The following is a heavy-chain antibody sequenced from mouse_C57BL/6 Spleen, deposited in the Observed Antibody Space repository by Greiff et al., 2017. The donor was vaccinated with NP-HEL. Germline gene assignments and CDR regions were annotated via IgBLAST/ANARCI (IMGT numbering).Heavy chain of an antibody. CDR1: GYTFTSYW. CDR2: IDPNSGGT. D-gene: IGHD2-5*01. Sequence: QVQLQQSGAELVKPGASVKLSCKASGYTFTSYWMHWVKQRPGRGLEWIGRIDPNSGGTKYNEKFKSKATLTVDKPSSTAYMQLSSLTSEDSAVYYCARSNSNPYYYAMDYWGQGTSVTVSS. J-gene: IGHJ4*01. CDR3: ARSNSNPYYYAMDY. V-gene: IGHV1-72*01.